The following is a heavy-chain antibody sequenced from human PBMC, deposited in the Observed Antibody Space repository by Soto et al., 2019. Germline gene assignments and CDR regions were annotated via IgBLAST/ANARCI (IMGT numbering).Heavy chain of an antibody. J-gene: IGHJ4*02. CDR2: IYPDDSDT. D-gene: IGHD5-18*01. CDR3: PRPSCGKSTAYYFDL. CDR1: GYSFSSYW. V-gene: IGHV5-51*01. Sequence: GESLKISCKASGYSFSSYWIAWVRQMPGKGLEWMGIIYPDDSDTRYSPSFQGQVSVSVDRSISTAYLQWSSLKASDTAMYYWPRPSCGKSTAYYFDLWGQGALVTVSS.